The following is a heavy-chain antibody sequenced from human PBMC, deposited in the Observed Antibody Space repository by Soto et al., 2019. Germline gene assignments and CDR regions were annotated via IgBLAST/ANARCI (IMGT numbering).Heavy chain of an antibody. CDR1: GYTFTSYA. D-gene: IGHD6-13*01. CDR3: ARASYSSSWYPSYYYYYYGMDV. Sequence: ASGKVSCKASGYTFTSYAMHWVRQAPGQRLEWMGWINAGNGNTKYSQKFQGRVTITRDTSASTAYMELSSLRSEDTAVYYCARASYSSSWYPSYYYYYYGMDVWGQGTTVTVSS. J-gene: IGHJ6*02. CDR2: INAGNGNT. V-gene: IGHV1-3*01.